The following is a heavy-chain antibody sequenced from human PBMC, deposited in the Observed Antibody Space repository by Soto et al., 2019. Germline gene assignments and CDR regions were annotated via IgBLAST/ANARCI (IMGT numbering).Heavy chain of an antibody. Sequence: PGGSLRLSCAASGFTFSSYAMSWVRQAPGKGLEWVSAISGSGGSTYYADSVKGRFTISRDNSKNTLYLQMNSLRAEDTAVYYCAKGQGFLVVPAATTGTTGAGAFDIWGQGTMVTV. J-gene: IGHJ3*02. CDR2: ISGSGGST. CDR1: GFTFSSYA. CDR3: AKGQGFLVVPAATTGTTGAGAFDI. V-gene: IGHV3-23*01. D-gene: IGHD2-2*01.